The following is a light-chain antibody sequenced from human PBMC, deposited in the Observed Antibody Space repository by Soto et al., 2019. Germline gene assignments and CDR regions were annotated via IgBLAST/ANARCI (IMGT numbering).Light chain of an antibody. Sequence: QSVLTQPASVSGSPGQSITISCIGTSSDVGAYDFVSWYQQHPDKAPKLMIYEVRNRPSGVSNRFSGSKSVNTATLTISGLQAEDEAEYYCSSYTTSSTRVFGTGTKVTVL. V-gene: IGLV2-14*03. CDR3: SSYTTSSTRV. J-gene: IGLJ1*01. CDR1: SSDVGAYDF. CDR2: EVR.